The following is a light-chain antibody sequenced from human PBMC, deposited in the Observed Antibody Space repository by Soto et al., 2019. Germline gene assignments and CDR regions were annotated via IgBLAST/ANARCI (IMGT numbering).Light chain of an antibody. V-gene: IGKV1-27*01. CDR2: SAS. J-gene: IGKJ3*01. CDR1: QGITTF. Sequence: DIQMTQSPASLSASVGDRVTISCRASQGITTFLAWFQQKPGQVPQLLIYSASTFQSGVPYRFSGSGSGTEFSLTISSLQPEDVATYYCQMYNSPPFTFGPGTKVNIK. CDR3: QMYNSPPFT.